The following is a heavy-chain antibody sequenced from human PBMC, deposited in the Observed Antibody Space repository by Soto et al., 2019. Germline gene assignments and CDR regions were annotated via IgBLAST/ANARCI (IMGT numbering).Heavy chain of an antibody. D-gene: IGHD2-15*01. CDR1: GGSVSSGSYY. CDR2: IYYSGST. CDR3: ARGGGYCSGGSCYAYYYYGMDV. Sequence: KPXGTLSLTGTVSGGSVSSGSYYWSWIRQPPGKGLEWIGYIYYSGSTNYNPSLKRRVTISVDTSKNQFSLKLSSVTAAETAVYYCARGGGYCSGGSCYAYYYYGMDVWGQGTTVTVSS. J-gene: IGHJ6*02. V-gene: IGHV4-61*01.